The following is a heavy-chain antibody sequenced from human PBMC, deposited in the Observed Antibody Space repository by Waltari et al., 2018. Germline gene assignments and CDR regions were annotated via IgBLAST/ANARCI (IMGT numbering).Heavy chain of an antibody. J-gene: IGHJ4*02. Sequence: QVQLEQWGAGLLKPSETLSLTCAVYGVSFSTYSWNWIRQSPGKGLEWIGEINSSGGTTCTPSLKSRITISIDTSKNQFSLRLSSVTAADTAVYYCARGQFSRFWGQGTLVTVSS. CDR3: ARGQFSRF. V-gene: IGHV4-34*02. CDR2: INSSGGT. CDR1: GVSFSTYS. D-gene: IGHD6-6*01.